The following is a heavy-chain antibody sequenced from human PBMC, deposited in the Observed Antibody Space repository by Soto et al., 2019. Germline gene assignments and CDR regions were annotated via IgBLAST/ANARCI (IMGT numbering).Heavy chain of an antibody. V-gene: IGHV3-21*01. CDR2: ISSSSSYI. CDR3: ARDGDPDIVVVPAAGGDY. CDR1: GFTFSSYS. D-gene: IGHD2-2*01. Sequence: GGSLRLSCAASGFTFSSYSMNWVRQAPGKGLEWVSSISSSSSYIYYADSVKGRFTISRDNAKNSLYLQMNSLRAEDTAVYYCARDGDPDIVVVPAAGGDYWGQGTLVTVSS. J-gene: IGHJ4*02.